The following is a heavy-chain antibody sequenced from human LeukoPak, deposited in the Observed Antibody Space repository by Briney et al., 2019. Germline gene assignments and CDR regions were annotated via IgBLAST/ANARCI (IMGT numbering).Heavy chain of an antibody. Sequence: GGSLRLSCAASGFTFSSYWMTWDRQAPGKGLEWVANINEDGSEKYYVDSVKGRFTISRDNAKESLYLQMNSLRAEDTAVYYCARGRMRFVYWGQGTLVTVSS. CDR2: INEDGSEK. J-gene: IGHJ4*02. V-gene: IGHV3-7*05. CDR3: ARGRMRFVY. D-gene: IGHD2-8*01. CDR1: GFTFSSYW.